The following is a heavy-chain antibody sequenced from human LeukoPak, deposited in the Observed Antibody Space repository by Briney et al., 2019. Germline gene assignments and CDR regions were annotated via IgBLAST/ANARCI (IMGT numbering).Heavy chain of an antibody. Sequence: GGSLRLSCAASGFTFDNHWIYWVRQAPGKGLVWVSRINTDGSSTTYADSVKGRFTISRDNAYNTLYLQVNSLRADDTAVYFCARALAVAASGPLDIWGQGTMVTVSS. CDR3: ARALAVAASGPLDI. CDR2: INTDGSST. CDR1: GFTFDNHW. J-gene: IGHJ3*02. D-gene: IGHD6-19*01. V-gene: IGHV3-74*03.